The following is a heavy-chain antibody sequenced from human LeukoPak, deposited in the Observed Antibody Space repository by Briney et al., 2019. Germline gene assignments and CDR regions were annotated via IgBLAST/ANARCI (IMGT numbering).Heavy chain of an antibody. Sequence: GASVKVSCKASGYTFTSCAVHWVRQAPGQRLEWMGWISAGNGNTKYSQKFQGRVTITRDTSASTVYMELSSLRSEDTAVYYCARESVYGRRFDPWGQGTLVTVSS. V-gene: IGHV1-3*01. CDR1: GYTFTSCA. J-gene: IGHJ5*02. D-gene: IGHD2-8*01. CDR2: ISAGNGNT. CDR3: ARESVYGRRFDP.